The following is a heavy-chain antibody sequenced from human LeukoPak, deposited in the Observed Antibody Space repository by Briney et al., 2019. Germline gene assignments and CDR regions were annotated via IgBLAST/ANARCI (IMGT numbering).Heavy chain of an antibody. CDR1: RFTFRSYA. Sequence: GGSLRLSCAASRFTFRSYAMHWVRQAPGKGLEWVSYISSDSSTIYYADSLKGRFTISRDNAKNSLSLLMNSLRAEDTAVYYCARDLSSRGYTYGTPAFTFDIWGQGTMVTVSS. CDR3: ARDLSSRGYTYGTPAFTFDI. V-gene: IGHV3-48*01. CDR2: ISSDSSTI. J-gene: IGHJ3*02. D-gene: IGHD5-18*01.